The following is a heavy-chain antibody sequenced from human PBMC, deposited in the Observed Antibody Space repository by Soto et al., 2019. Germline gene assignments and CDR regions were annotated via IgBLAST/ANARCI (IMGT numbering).Heavy chain of an antibody. D-gene: IGHD4-17*01. CDR1: GFTFSSSW. J-gene: IGHJ4*02. CDR3: VRRMTAVTIIQH. Sequence: EVQLVESGGGLVKPGGSLRLSCAASGFTFSSSWMTWVRQAPGKGLEWVANINEDGSEKFYVDSVKGRFTVSRDNAQNSLYLQMNSLRVEDTAVYYCVRRMTAVTIIQHWGQGTLVTVSS. CDR2: INEDGSEK. V-gene: IGHV3-7*03.